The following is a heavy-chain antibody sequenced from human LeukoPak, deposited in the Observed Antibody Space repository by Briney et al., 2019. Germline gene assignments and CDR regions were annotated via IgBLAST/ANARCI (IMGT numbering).Heavy chain of an antibody. J-gene: IGHJ4*02. V-gene: IGHV3-7*01. CDR1: GFTFSTHW. CDR3: ARDSLTMIVGRQKRGLDY. CDR2: IKQDGSGK. D-gene: IGHD3-22*01. Sequence: PGGSLRLSCAASGFTFSTHWMSWVRQAPGKGLELVANIKQDGSGKYYVDSVKGRFTISRDNAKNSLYLQMNTLRAEDTAVYYCARDSLTMIVGRQKRGLDYWGQGTLVTVSS.